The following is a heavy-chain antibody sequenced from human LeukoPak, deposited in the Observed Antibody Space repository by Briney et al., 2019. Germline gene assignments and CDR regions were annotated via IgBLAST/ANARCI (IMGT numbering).Heavy chain of an antibody. V-gene: IGHV1-58*02. J-gene: IGHJ5*02. Sequence: SVNVSCKPSLFTFTSYAMQWVRQARGRRLEWVGWIFVGIGNTNYAQKFQERVTITSDMTTRTAYMELSSVRSEDEAVYYCAVTHRYSSSWFQAHYHWFDPWGEGTLVTVSS. CDR2: IFVGIGNT. D-gene: IGHD6-13*01. CDR1: LFTFTSYA. CDR3: AVTHRYSSSWFQAHYHWFDP.